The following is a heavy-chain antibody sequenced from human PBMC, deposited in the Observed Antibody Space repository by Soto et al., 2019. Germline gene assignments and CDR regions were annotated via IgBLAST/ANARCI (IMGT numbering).Heavy chain of an antibody. CDR3: AKSCSGGNCHVDY. D-gene: IGHD2-15*01. CDR1: GFTFSNFA. J-gene: IGHJ4*02. CDR2: ISSNGGST. V-gene: IGHV3-64*01. Sequence: GGSLRLSCAASGFTFSNFAMHWFRQAPGKGLEYVSAISSNGGSTYYANSVKARFTISRDDSKNTLYLQMGSLRAEDMAVYYCAKSCSGGNCHVDYWGQGTLVTVSS.